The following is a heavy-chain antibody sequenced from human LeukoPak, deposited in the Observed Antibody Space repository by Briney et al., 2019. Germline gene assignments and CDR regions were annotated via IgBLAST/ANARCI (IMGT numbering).Heavy chain of an antibody. CDR2: ISGSGAST. Sequence: GGSLRLSCLTSGFTFSTNAMSWVRQAPGKGLEWISGISGSGASTYYADSVTGRFTISRDNSRNTLYLQMNSLRAEDTAVYYCARSTYYDFWSGDYWGQGTLVTVSS. V-gene: IGHV3-23*01. D-gene: IGHD3-3*01. CDR3: ARSTYYDFWSGDY. J-gene: IGHJ4*02. CDR1: GFTFSTNA.